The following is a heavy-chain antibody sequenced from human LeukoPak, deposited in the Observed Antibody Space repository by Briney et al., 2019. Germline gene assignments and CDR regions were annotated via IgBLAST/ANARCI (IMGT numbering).Heavy chain of an antibody. CDR1: GGSISSGSYY. CDR2: IYTSGST. CDR3: ARGIAAAGPGWFDP. Sequence: SQTLSLTCTVSGGSISSGSYYWSWIRQPAGKGLEWIGRIYTSGSTNYNPSLKSRVTISVDTSKNQLSLKLSSVTAADTAVYYCARGIAAAGPGWFDPWGQGTLVTVSS. D-gene: IGHD6-13*01. V-gene: IGHV4-61*02. J-gene: IGHJ5*02.